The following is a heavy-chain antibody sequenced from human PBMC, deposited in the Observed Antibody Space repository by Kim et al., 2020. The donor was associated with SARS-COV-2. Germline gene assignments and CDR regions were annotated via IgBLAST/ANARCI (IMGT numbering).Heavy chain of an antibody. J-gene: IGHJ4*02. V-gene: IGHV3-23*01. Sequence: GRLTISRDKSKNTRYLQVNSLSAEDTAVYYCAKSTLDIVVVPAAPDLDYWGQGTLVTVSS. D-gene: IGHD2-2*03. CDR3: AKSTLDIVVVPAAPDLDY.